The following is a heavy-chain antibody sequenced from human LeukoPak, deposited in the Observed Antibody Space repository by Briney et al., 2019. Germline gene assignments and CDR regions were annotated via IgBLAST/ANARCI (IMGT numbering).Heavy chain of an antibody. CDR1: GFTFSSYS. Sequence: GGSLRLSCAASGFTFSSYSMNWVRQAPGKGLEWVSSISSSSSYIYYADSVKGRFTISRDNAKNSLYLQMNSLRAEDTAVYYCAREGGSLLRWFDPWGQGTLVTVSS. CDR2: ISSSSSYI. V-gene: IGHV3-21*01. CDR3: AREGGSLLRWFDP. J-gene: IGHJ5*02. D-gene: IGHD1-26*01.